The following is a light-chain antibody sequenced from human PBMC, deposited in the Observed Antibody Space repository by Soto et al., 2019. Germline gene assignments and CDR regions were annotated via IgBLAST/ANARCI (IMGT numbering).Light chain of an antibody. CDR1: QSISSW. Sequence: IPITHSPSSLYPSVLEIVSTTCRASQSISSWLAWYQQKPGKAPKFLIYKASTLESGVPSRFSGSGSGTEFTLTISSVQPDDFATYYCQQYKSYPLTFGGGTKVDNK. CDR3: QQYKSYPLT. CDR2: KAS. V-gene: IGKV1-5*03. J-gene: IGKJ4*01.